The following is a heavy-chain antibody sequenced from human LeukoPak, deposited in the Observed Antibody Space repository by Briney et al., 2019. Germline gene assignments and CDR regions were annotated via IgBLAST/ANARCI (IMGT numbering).Heavy chain of an antibody. V-gene: IGHV3-74*01. CDR3: AKNWGDYGNWFDP. CDR1: GFTFSSYW. J-gene: IGHJ5*02. CDR2: INSDGSTT. Sequence: GGSLRLSCAASGFTFSSYWRHWVRQAPGKGLVWVSRINSDGSTTTYADSVKGRFTISRDNAKNTLYLQMNSLRAEDTAVYYCAKNWGDYGNWFDPWGQGTLVTVSS. D-gene: IGHD4-17*01.